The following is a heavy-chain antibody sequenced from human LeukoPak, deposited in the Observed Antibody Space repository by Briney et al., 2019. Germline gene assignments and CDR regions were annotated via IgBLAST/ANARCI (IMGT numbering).Heavy chain of an antibody. J-gene: IGHJ5*02. Sequence: PSETLSLTCTVSGDFISSYYWSWIRQPPGKGLEWIGYIYNSGSTNYNPSLKSRVTMSVDTSKNHMSLKRSSVTAADTAMYYCARSTMVNTATGWFDPWGQGTLVTVSS. V-gene: IGHV4-59*12. CDR1: GDFISSYY. D-gene: IGHD4/OR15-4a*01. CDR3: ARSTMVNTATGWFDP. CDR2: IYNSGST.